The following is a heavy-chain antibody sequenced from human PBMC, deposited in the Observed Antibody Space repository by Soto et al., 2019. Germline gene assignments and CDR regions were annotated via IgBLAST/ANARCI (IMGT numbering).Heavy chain of an antibody. J-gene: IGHJ4*02. CDR3: ARGPVVGTYYDSPLDH. CDR1: GFTFSAYA. CDR2: ISSNGGSI. D-gene: IGHD3-16*01. V-gene: IGHV3-64*02. Sequence: GGSLRLSCTASGFTFSAYAMNWVRQAPGKGLEYVSGISSNGGSIFYADSVKGRFTISRDNSKSTLYLQMGSLRAEDMAEYYCARGPVVGTYYDSPLDHWGQGTLVTVSS.